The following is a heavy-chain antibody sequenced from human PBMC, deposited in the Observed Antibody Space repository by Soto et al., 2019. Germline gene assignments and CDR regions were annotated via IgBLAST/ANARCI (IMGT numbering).Heavy chain of an antibody. CDR2: ISYHGSNK. V-gene: IGHV3-30-3*01. D-gene: IGHD1-20*01. Sequence: QVHLVESGGGVVQPGRSLRLSRAASGFTFSDYAMHWVRQAPGKGLEWVALISYHGSNKYYADSVKGRFTISRDNSKNTLFLQMDSLRPEDTAVYYCAKDITKYCDYWGQGTLVTVSS. J-gene: IGHJ4*02. CDR1: GFTFSDYA. CDR3: AKDITKYCDY.